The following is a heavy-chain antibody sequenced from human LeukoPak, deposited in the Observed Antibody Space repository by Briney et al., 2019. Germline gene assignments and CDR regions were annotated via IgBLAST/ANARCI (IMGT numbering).Heavy chain of an antibody. CDR3: ARGGRGGCHHFDS. J-gene: IGHJ4*02. Sequence: AAVKVSCKASGYTFTSSGITWVRQAPGQGLEWMGWISVYNGNTKYGQDFQGRVTMTTDTSTTTAYMELRSLRSADTAVYYCARGGRGGCHHFDSWGQGTLVTVSS. CDR1: GYTFTSSG. D-gene: IGHD5-12*01. CDR2: ISVYNGNT. V-gene: IGHV1-18*01.